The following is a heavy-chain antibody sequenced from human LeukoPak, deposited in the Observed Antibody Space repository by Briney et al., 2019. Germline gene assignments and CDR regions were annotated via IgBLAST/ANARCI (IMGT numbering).Heavy chain of an antibody. CDR3: ARGNPEYGSGGSCYSGRLWFDP. D-gene: IGHD2-15*01. V-gene: IGHV3-74*01. J-gene: IGHJ5*02. Sequence: GGSLRFSCAASGFTFSSTWMHWLRHAPGKGPMWVSRIHSDGTTTIYAVSVKGRFTISRDNGKNTLYLQMSGLRAEDTAVYYCARGNPEYGSGGSCYSGRLWFDPWGQGTLVTVSS. CDR1: GFTFSSTW. CDR2: IHSDGTTT.